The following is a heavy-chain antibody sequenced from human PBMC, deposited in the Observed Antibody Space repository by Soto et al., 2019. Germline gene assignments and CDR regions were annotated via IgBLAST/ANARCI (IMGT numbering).Heavy chain of an antibody. CDR1: GFTFSRYA. Sequence: PGGSLRLSCAASGFTFSRYAMSWVRQAPRKGLEWVSAISGSGGSTYYADSVKGRFTISRDNSKNTLYLQMNSLRAEDTAVYYCAKQARYYDSSGYYLFDYWGQGTLVTVSS. D-gene: IGHD3-22*01. V-gene: IGHV3-23*01. CDR3: AKQARYYDSSGYYLFDY. J-gene: IGHJ4*02. CDR2: ISGSGGST.